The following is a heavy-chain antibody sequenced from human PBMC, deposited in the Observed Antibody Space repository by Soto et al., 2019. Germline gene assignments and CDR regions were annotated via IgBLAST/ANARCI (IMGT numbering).Heavy chain of an antibody. J-gene: IGHJ4*02. CDR1: GGSISSYY. CDR3: ARAIAAAGTYFDY. Sequence: PSETLSLTCTVSGGSISSYYWSWIRQPPGKGLEWIGYIYYSGSTNYNPSLKSRVTISVDTSKNQFSLELSSVTAADTAVYYCARAIAAAGTYFDYWGQGTLVTVSS. D-gene: IGHD6-13*01. V-gene: IGHV4-59*01. CDR2: IYYSGST.